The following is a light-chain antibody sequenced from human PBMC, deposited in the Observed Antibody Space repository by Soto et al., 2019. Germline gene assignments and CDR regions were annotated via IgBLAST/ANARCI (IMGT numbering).Light chain of an antibody. CDR2: AVS. CDR1: QSVDSRY. J-gene: IGKJ2*03. CDR3: QQYGNSPRYS. Sequence: DIVLTQSPGTLSLSPGERATLSCRASQSVDSRYLAWYQQKPGQAPRLLIYAVSSRATGIPARFSGSGSGTDFTLTISRLEPEDFAEYYCQQYGNSPRYSFGQGTKLEIK. V-gene: IGKV3-20*01.